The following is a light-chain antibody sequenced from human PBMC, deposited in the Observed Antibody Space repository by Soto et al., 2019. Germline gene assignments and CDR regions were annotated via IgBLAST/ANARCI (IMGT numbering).Light chain of an antibody. J-gene: IGKJ2*01. CDR1: QSIRNW. Sequence: DIQMTQSPSTLSASVGDRVTITCRASQSIRNWLAWYQQKPGKAPKFLIYDASSLESGVPSRFRGSGSGTEFTLTISSLQTDDFATYYCQQYKSYPMYTFGQGTKLEIK. CDR2: DAS. V-gene: IGKV1-5*01. CDR3: QQYKSYPMYT.